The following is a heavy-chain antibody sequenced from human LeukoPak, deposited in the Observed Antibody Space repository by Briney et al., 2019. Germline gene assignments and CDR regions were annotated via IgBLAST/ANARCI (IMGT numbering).Heavy chain of an antibody. V-gene: IGHV3-64*02. CDR2: ISSNGGGT. CDR3: ARGRRYFDR. Sequence: GGSLRLSCAASGFTFSDYAMHWVRQAPGKGLEYVSVISSNGGGTYYADSVKGRFTISRDNAKNSLYLQMNSLRAEDTAVYYCARGRRYFDRWGQGSLVTVSS. J-gene: IGHJ4*02. D-gene: IGHD3-22*01. CDR1: GFTFSDYA.